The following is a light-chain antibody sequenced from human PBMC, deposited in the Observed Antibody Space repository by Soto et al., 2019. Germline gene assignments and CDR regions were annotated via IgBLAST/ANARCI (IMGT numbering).Light chain of an antibody. CDR3: QSYDSSLSGWV. V-gene: IGLV1-36*01. J-gene: IGLJ2*01. CDR1: SSNIGDNY. Sequence: QSVLTQPPSVSAAPRQRVTISCSGSSSNIGDNYINWYQQVPGKAPKLLIYHDDLLSAGVSDRFSGSKSGTSASLAITGLQAEDEADYYCQSYDSSLSGWVFGGGTKLTVL. CDR2: HDD.